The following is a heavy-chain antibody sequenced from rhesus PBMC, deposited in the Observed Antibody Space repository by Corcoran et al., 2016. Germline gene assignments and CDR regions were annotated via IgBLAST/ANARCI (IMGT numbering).Heavy chain of an antibody. CDR3: ATVSGIAAAGHHFDY. V-gene: IGHV4-127*01. D-gene: IGHD6S26*01. CDR2: SGGSSGST. CDR1: DSFTSSRSG. Sequence: QGQLQESRPGLVPPSETPSLTCAVSDSFTSSRSGWSRLRQPPVKGLAWIGYSGGSSGSTNYNPTLKSRVTIPKDTSKNQFSPKLSSVTAADTAVYYGATVSGIAAAGHHFDYWGQGVLVTVSS. J-gene: IGHJ4*01.